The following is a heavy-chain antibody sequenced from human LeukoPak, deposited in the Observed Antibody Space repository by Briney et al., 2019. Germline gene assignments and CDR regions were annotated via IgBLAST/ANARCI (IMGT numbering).Heavy chain of an antibody. V-gene: IGHV3-13*03. J-gene: IGHJ4*02. D-gene: IGHD6-19*01. Sequence: GGSLRLSCAACGFTFSSYDMHWVRQAAGKGLEWVSAIGTAGDTYYPGSVKGQFTISRENAKNSLYLQMNSLRAGDTAVYYCARDGGSLAVAGSDYWGQGTLVTVSS. CDR3: ARDGGSLAVAGSDY. CDR1: GFTFSSYD. CDR2: IGTAGDT.